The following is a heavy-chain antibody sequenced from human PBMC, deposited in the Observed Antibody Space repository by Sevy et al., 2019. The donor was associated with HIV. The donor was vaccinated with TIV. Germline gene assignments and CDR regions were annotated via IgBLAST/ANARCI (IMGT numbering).Heavy chain of an antibody. CDR1: GFTFRSYA. J-gene: IGHJ4*02. D-gene: IGHD6-19*01. Sequence: GGSLRLSCEASGFTFRSYAMSWVRQAPGKGLEWVSGIIGSGDNTYYADSVKGGFTVSRDNSKNTLYVQMYSLSAEDTSVYYCANGVSWLVLGGYFDYWGQGTPVTVSS. CDR2: IIGSGDNT. CDR3: ANGVSWLVLGGYFDY. V-gene: IGHV3-23*01.